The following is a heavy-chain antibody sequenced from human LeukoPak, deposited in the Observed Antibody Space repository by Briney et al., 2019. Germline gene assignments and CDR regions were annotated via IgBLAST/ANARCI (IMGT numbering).Heavy chain of an antibody. D-gene: IGHD3-3*02. Sequence: ASVKVSCKASGYTFTSYGISWVRQAPGQGLEWMGWISPYNGNTDHAQKFQGRVTMTTDTFTSTAYMDLRSLRSDDTGVYYCARFTPRLSREKFDYWGQGTLVTVSS. CDR3: ARFTPRLSREKFDY. J-gene: IGHJ4*02. CDR2: ISPYNGNT. CDR1: GYTFTSYG. V-gene: IGHV1-18*01.